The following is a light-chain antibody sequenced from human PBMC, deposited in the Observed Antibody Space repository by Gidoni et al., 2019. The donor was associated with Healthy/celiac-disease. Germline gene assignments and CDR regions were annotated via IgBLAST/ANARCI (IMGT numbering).Light chain of an antibody. V-gene: IGKV1-16*01. CDR2: AAT. CDR3: QQYKSYPYT. Sequence: DVQLTQSPSSLSASVGDRVTITCRASQGISSYLAWFQQKPGKAPKSLIYAATSLQSGVPSRFSDSGSGTDFTLTISSLQPEDSATYYCQQYKSYPYTFGQGTKLEIK. CDR1: QGISSY. J-gene: IGKJ2*01.